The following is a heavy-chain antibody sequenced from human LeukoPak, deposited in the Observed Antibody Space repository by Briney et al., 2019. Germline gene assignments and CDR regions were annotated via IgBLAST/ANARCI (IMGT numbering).Heavy chain of an antibody. CDR2: IYHSGST. D-gene: IGHD3-10*01. V-gene: IGHV4-34*01. CDR1: GGSFSGNH. J-gene: IGHJ4*02. Sequence: PSETLSLTCTVYGGSFSGNHWSWVRQPPGKGLEWIGKIYHSGSTNYNPSLKSRVTISVDKSKNQFSLKLRFVTAADTAVYYCAAHYGGFGDLNDYWGQGILVTVSS. CDR3: AAHYGGFGDLNDY.